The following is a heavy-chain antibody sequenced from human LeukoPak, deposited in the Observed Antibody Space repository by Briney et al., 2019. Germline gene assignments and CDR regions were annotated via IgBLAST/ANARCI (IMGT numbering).Heavy chain of an antibody. J-gene: IGHJ4*02. CDR2: IRYDGSNK. CDR3: AKLPAEWLLYQVPDY. CDR1: GFTFSSYG. D-gene: IGHD3-3*01. Sequence: GGSLRLSCAASGFTFSSYGMHWVCQAPGKGLEWVAFIRYDGSNKYYADSVKGRFTISRDNSTNTLYLQMNSLRAEDTAVYYCAKLPAEWLLYQVPDYWGQGTLVTVSS. V-gene: IGHV3-30*02.